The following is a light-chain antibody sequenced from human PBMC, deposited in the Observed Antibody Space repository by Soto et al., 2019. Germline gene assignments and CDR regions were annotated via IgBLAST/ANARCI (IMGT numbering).Light chain of an antibody. CDR3: QQSYSIPPT. J-gene: IGKJ4*01. V-gene: IGKV1-39*01. Sequence: DIQMTQSPSSLSASVGDRVTITCRASQTIIRNLNWYQQKSGKAPKLLIYGASNLQTGVPARFSGSGSGTDFTLAISSLQPEDFATYFCQQSYSIPPTFGGGTKVESK. CDR2: GAS. CDR1: QTIIRN.